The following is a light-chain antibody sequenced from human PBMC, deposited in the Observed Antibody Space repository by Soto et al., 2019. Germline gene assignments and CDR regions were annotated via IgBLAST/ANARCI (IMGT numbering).Light chain of an antibody. CDR1: SSDVGGYNY. CDR2: DVS. J-gene: IGLJ2*01. V-gene: IGLV2-14*01. CDR3: SSYTSSSTLV. Sequence: QSALTQPAYVSGSLGQSITISCTGTSSDVGGYNYVSWYQQHPGKAPKLMIYDVSNRPSGVSNRFSGSKSGNTASLTISGLQAEDEADYYCSSYTSSSTLVFGGGTKLTAL.